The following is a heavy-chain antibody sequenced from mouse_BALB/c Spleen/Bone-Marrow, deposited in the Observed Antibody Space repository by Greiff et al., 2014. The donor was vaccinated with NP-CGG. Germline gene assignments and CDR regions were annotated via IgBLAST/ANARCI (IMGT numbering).Heavy chain of an antibody. CDR1: GYSFTGYF. CDR2: INPYDGDT. V-gene: IGHV1-20*02. Sequence: EVQRVESGPELVKPGASVKISCKASGYSFTGYFMNWVMQSHGKSLEWIGRINPYDGDTFYNQKFKGKATLTVDKSSSTAHMELRSLASEDSAVYYCARDCYDYYFDYWGQGTTLTVSS. CDR3: ARDCYDYYFDY. D-gene: IGHD2-4*01. J-gene: IGHJ2*01.